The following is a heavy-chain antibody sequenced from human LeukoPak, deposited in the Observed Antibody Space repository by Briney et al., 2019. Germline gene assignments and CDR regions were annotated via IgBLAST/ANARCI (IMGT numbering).Heavy chain of an antibody. D-gene: IGHD6-13*01. Sequence: GSSVKVSCKASGDTFSSYGFSWVRQAPGQGLEWMGRIIPILDMPTYTQKFKDRVTITADKSTSTVYMEVSSLTSEEPAVYYCARAHSKGFVSSWDYWGQGTLVTVSS. CDR1: GDTFSSYG. CDR3: ARAHSKGFVSSWDY. J-gene: IGHJ4*02. CDR2: IIPILDMP. V-gene: IGHV1-69*04.